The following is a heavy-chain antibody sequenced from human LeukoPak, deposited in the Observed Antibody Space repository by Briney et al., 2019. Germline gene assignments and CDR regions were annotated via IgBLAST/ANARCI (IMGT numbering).Heavy chain of an antibody. J-gene: IGHJ6*02. CDR1: GGSVSSGSYY. Sequence: SETLSLTCTVSGGSVSSGSYYWSWIRQPPGKGLEWIGYIYYSGSTNYNPSLKSRVTISVDTSKNQFSLKLSSVTAADTAVYYCARDLYCSSTSCYSPHYYGMDVWGQGTTVTVSS. CDR2: IYYSGST. V-gene: IGHV4-61*01. D-gene: IGHD2-2*01. CDR3: ARDLYCSSTSCYSPHYYGMDV.